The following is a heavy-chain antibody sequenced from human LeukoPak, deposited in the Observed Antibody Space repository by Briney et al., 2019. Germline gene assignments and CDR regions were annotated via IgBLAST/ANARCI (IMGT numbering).Heavy chain of an antibody. Sequence: ASEILSLTCTVSGGSISSYYWSWIRQPPGKGLEWIGYIYYSGSTNYNPSLKSRVTISVDTSKNQFSLKLSSVTAADTAVYYCARRDSSSYRGAFDIWGQGTMVTVSS. V-gene: IGHV4-59*08. D-gene: IGHD6-6*01. J-gene: IGHJ3*02. CDR3: ARRDSSSYRGAFDI. CDR2: IYYSGST. CDR1: GGSISSYY.